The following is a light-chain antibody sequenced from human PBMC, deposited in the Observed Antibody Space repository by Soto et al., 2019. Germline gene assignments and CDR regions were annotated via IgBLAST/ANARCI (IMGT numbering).Light chain of an antibody. CDR2: GAS. CDR3: QQYYSPPPGT. CDR1: QSVSSN. V-gene: IGKV3-15*01. J-gene: IGKJ1*01. Sequence: EIVMTQSPATLSVSPGDRATLSCRASQSVSSNLAWYQQKPGQAPRLLIYGASTRATGIPARFSGSGSGTDFTLTISSLQAEDVAVYYCQQYYSPPPGTFGQGTKVEIK.